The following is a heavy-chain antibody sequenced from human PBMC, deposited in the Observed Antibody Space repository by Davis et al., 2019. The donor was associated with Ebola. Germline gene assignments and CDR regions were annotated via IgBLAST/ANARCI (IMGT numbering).Heavy chain of an antibody. CDR2: IYSSGST. CDR3: ARIGGVEIDY. Sequence: MPSETLSLTCTVSGGSVSSGGYYWSWIRQPPGKGLEWIGYIYSSGSTKYNASLKSRVTISVDTSKNHFSLNLRSVTAADTAVYYCARIGGVEIDYWGQGILVTVSS. V-gene: IGHV4-61*08. D-gene: IGHD6-25*01. CDR1: GGSVSSGGYY. J-gene: IGHJ4*02.